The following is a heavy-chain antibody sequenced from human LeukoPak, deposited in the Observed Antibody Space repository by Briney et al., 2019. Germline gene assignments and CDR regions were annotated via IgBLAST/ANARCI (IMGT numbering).Heavy chain of an antibody. CDR3: ARDSADSSGWEQSNDYYYGMDV. V-gene: IGHV1-18*01. CDR1: GYTFTSYG. D-gene: IGHD6-19*01. J-gene: IGHJ6*02. CDR2: ISAYNGNT. Sequence: ASVKVSCKASGYTFTSYGISWVRQAPGQGLEWMGWISAYNGNTNYAQKLQGRVTMTTDTSTSTAYMELSSLRSEDTAVYYCARDSADSSGWEQSNDYYYGMDVWGQGTTVTVSS.